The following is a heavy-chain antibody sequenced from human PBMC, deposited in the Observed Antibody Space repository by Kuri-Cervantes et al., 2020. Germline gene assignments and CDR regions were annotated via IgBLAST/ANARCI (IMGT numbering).Heavy chain of an antibody. D-gene: IGHD6-19*01. V-gene: IGHV3-23*01. J-gene: IGHJ4*02. CDR2: ISAGGGST. CDR3: ARGSSTGWLVN. Sequence: GGSLRLSCGASGFTFHSYDMGWVRQSPGKGLEWVSAISAGGGSTYYADSVKGRFTISRDNSKNTLHLQMSSLRLEDTAVYFCARGSSTGWLVNWGQGSLVTVSS. CDR1: GFTFHSYD.